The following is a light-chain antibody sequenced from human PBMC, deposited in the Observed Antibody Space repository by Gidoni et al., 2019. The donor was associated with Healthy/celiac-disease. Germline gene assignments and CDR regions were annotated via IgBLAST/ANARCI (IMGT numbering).Light chain of an antibody. CDR2: DVS. V-gene: IGLV2-11*01. Sequence: QSALTQPRSVSGSPGQSVTISCTGTSSDVGGHNYVSWYQQDPGKAPKLMIYDVSKRPSGVPDRFSGSKSGNTASRTISGLQAEDEADYDCCSYAGSYTFVVFGGGTKLTV. J-gene: IGLJ2*01. CDR3: CSYAGSYTFVV. CDR1: SSDVGGHNY.